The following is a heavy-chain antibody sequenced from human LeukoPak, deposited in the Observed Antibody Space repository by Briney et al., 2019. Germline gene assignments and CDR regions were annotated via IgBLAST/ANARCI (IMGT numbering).Heavy chain of an antibody. CDR1: GYTLTELS. J-gene: IGHJ4*02. CDR2: FDPEDGET. Sequence: ASVKVSCKVSGYTLTELSMHWVRQAPGKGLEWMGGFDPEDGETIYPQKFQGRVTMTEDTSTDTAYMELSSLRSEDTAVYYCATVRGSGWHFDYWGQGTLVTVSS. V-gene: IGHV1-24*01. D-gene: IGHD6-19*01. CDR3: ATVRGSGWHFDY.